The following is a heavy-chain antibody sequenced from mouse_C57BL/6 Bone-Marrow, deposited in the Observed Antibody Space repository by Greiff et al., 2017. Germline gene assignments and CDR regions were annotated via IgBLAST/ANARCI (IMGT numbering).Heavy chain of an antibody. Sequence: VQLQQSGAELVRPGASVKLSCTASGFNIKDYYMHWVKQRPEQGLEWIGRIDPEDGDTEYAPKFQGKATMTADPSSNTAYLQLSSLTSEDTAVYYCTGRLRYYFDYWGQGTTLTVSS. V-gene: IGHV14-1*01. CDR2: IDPEDGDT. CDR1: GFNIKDYY. D-gene: IGHD2-4*01. CDR3: TGRLRYYFDY. J-gene: IGHJ2*01.